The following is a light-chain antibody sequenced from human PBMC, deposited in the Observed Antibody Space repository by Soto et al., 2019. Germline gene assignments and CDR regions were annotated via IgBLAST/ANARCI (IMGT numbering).Light chain of an antibody. CDR3: QKYNSAPRT. CDR1: QGISNY. J-gene: IGKJ1*01. V-gene: IGKV1-27*01. CDR2: AAS. Sequence: MTQSPATLSASVGDRVTITCRASQGISNYLAWYQQKPGKVPKLLIYAASTLQSGAPSRFSGSGSGTDFTLTISSLQPEDVATYYCQKYNSAPRTFGQGTKVDIK.